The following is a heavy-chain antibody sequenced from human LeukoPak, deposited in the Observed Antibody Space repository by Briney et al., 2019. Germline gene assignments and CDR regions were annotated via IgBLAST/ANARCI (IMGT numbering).Heavy chain of an antibody. CDR3: ARERALEGFDY. CDR2: ISYDGTKI. J-gene: IGHJ4*02. D-gene: IGHD1-1*01. CDR1: GFTITNYG. Sequence: GGSLRLSCAVSGFTITNYGMHWVRQAPGKGLEWVGVISYDGTKIYYSDSVKGRVTISRDNSENTLYLQLDSLRAEDTAVFYCARERALEGFDYWGRGTLVTVSS. V-gene: IGHV3-33*05.